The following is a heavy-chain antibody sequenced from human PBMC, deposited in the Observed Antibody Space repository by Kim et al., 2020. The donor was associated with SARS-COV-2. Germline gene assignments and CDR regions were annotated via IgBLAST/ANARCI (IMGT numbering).Heavy chain of an antibody. CDR3: ARDDNLGFWH. D-gene: IGHD3-3*01. CDR2: IYIDDST. CDR1: GFSVSTYY. Sequence: GGSLRLSCAASGFSVSTYYMTWVRQAPGKGLEWVSVIYIDDSTYYADSVKGRFTISRHNSENTLYLQMNSLRPEDTAVYYCARDDNLGFWHWGQGTPVTV. J-gene: IGHJ4*02. V-gene: IGHV3-53*04.